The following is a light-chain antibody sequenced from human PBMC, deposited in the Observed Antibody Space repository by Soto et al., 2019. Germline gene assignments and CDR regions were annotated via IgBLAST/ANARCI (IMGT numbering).Light chain of an antibody. Sequence: QSVLTQPPSASGTPGQRVTISCSGSGSNIGSNTVNWYQQLPGTAPKLLIYSNNQRPSGVPDRFSGSKSGTSASLAISGLQSEDEADYYCAAWDDSLNAWVFGGWTKLTVL. CDR2: SNN. CDR3: AAWDDSLNAWV. CDR1: GSNIGSNT. V-gene: IGLV1-44*01. J-gene: IGLJ3*02.